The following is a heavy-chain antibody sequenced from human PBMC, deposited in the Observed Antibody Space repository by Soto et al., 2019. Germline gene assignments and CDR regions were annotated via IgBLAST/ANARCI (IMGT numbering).Heavy chain of an antibody. CDR3: ANYWRSGYYYYFDN. Sequence: LGESLKISCKGSGYRFTDYWIGWVRQMPGKGLEWMGVIYPGDSDTRYSPSFQGQVTISADKSISTAYLQWNRLKDSDTAMYYCANYWRSGYYYYFDNWGQGTLVTVSS. J-gene: IGHJ4*02. CDR1: GYRFTDYW. V-gene: IGHV5-51*01. D-gene: IGHD3-22*01. CDR2: IYPGDSDT.